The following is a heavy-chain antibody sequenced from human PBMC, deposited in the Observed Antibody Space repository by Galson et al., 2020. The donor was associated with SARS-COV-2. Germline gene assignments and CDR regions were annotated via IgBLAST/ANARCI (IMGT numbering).Heavy chain of an antibody. CDR3: ARGLLQTTMVIVVYTSASFYFDT. V-gene: IGHV4-34*01. D-gene: IGHD3-22*01. J-gene: IGHJ4*02. CDR2: ITQSGSV. CDR1: GGSFSGHY. Sequence: SETLSLRCAVYGGSFSGHYWSWIRQSPGKGLEWIGEITQSGSVNYTPSLKSRVTISADTSKNQFSLELRSVTAADTAIYYCARGLLQTTMVIVVYTSASFYFDTGGQGTLVSVSS.